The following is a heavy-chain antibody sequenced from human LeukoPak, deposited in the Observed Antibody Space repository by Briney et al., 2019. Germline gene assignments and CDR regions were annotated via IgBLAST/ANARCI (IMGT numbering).Heavy chain of an antibody. CDR2: IYTSGST. D-gene: IGHD1-14*01. CDR3: AREGPEGSVADYYYMDV. Sequence: PSQTLSLTCTVSGGSISSGSYYWSWIRQPAGKGLEWIGRIYTSGSTNYNPSLKSRVTISVDTSKNQFSLKLSSVTAADTAVYYCAREGPEGSVADYYYMDVWGKGTTVTVSS. J-gene: IGHJ6*03. V-gene: IGHV4-61*02. CDR1: GGSISSGSYY.